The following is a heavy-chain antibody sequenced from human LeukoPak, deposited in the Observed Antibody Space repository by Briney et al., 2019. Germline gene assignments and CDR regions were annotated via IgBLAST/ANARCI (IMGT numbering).Heavy chain of an antibody. V-gene: IGHV4-38-2*02. CDR3: ARDSSGWIGYFDY. CDR2: IYHSGST. CDR1: GYSISSGYY. J-gene: IGHJ4*02. Sequence: PSETLSLTCTVSGYSISSGYYWGWIRQPPGKGLEWIGSIYHSGSTYYNPSLKSRVTISVDTSKNQFSLKLSSVTAADTAVYYCARDSSGWIGYFDYWGQGTLVTVSS. D-gene: IGHD3-22*01.